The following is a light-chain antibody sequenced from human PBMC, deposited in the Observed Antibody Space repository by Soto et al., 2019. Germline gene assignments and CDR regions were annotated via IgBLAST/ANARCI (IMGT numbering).Light chain of an antibody. Sequence: QSALTQPRSVSGSPGQSVTISCTGTSSDVGGYNYVSWYQQHPGKAPKLIIYDVSKWPSGVPDRFSGSKSGYTASLTISGLQAEDEADYYCCSYAGSSTGVFGGGTKVTVL. CDR3: CSYAGSSTGV. CDR1: SSDVGGYNY. J-gene: IGLJ3*02. CDR2: DVS. V-gene: IGLV2-11*01.